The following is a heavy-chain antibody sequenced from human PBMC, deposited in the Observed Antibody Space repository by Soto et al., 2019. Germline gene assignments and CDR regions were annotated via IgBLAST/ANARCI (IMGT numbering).Heavy chain of an antibody. J-gene: IGHJ6*01. V-gene: IGHV3-53*01. D-gene: IGHD6-6*01. CDR2: IYSGGST. Sequence: GGSLRLSCAASGFTVSSNYMSWVRQAPGKGLEWVSVIYSGGSTYYADSVKGRFTISRDNSKNTLYLQMNSLRAEDTAVYYCARDRVEARPYYYYVMEAWGQGTPVTVSS. CDR3: ARDRVEARPYYYYVMEA. CDR1: GFTVSSNY.